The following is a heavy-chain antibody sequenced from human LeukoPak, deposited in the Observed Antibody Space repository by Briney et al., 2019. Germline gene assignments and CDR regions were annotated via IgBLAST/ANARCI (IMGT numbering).Heavy chain of an antibody. J-gene: IGHJ3*02. V-gene: IGHV1-46*01. CDR3: AVFPGIVGATPLRDDAFDI. D-gene: IGHD1-26*01. CDR2: INPSGGST. CDR1: GYTFTSYY. Sequence: ASVKVSCKASGYTFTSYYMHWVRQAPGQGLEWMGIINPSGGSTSYAQKLQGRVTMTTDTSTSTAYMELSRLRSDDTAVYYCAVFPGIVGATPLRDDAFDIWGQGTMVTVSS.